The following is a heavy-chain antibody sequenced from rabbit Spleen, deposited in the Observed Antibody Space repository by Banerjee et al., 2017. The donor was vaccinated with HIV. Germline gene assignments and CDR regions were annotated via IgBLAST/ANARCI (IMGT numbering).Heavy chain of an antibody. CDR3: VRDQAGDADYGPYYLNL. J-gene: IGHJ4*01. D-gene: IGHD2-1*01. CDR1: GFSFSSNYW. CDR2: IWGGSSGKT. V-gene: IGHV1S45*01. Sequence: QEQLEESGGDLVKPEGSLTLTCTASGFSFSSNYWICWVRQAPGKGLEWIACIWGGSSGKTYYATWAKGRFTISKTSSTTVTLQMTSLTAADTATYFCVRDQAGDADYGPYYLNLWGPGTLVTVS.